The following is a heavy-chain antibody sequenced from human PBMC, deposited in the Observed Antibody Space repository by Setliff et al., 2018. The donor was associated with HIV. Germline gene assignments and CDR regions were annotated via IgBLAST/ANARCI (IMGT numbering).Heavy chain of an antibody. Sequence: GESLKISCAASGFTFSSYSMNWVRQAPGKGLKWVSYISSSSSYTHYADSVKGRFTISRDNVKNSLYLQMNSLRAEDTAVYYCARDRYSGSSTDYWGQGTLVTVSS. CDR1: GFTFSSYS. CDR2: ISSSSSYT. J-gene: IGHJ4*02. V-gene: IGHV3-21*01. CDR3: ARDRYSGSSTDY. D-gene: IGHD1-26*01.